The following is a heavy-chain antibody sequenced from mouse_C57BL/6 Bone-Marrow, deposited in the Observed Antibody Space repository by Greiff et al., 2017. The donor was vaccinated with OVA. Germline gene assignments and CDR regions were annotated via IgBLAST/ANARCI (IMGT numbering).Heavy chain of an antibody. CDR3: ARVAY. J-gene: IGHJ3*01. Sequence: EVKLVESGGGLVQPGGSLKLSCAASGFTFSDYYMYWVRQTPEKRLGWVAYISNGGGSTYYPDTVKGRFTISRDNAKNTLYLQMSRLKSEDTAMYYCARVAYWGQGTLVTVSA. CDR2: ISNGGGST. V-gene: IGHV5-12*01. CDR1: GFTFSDYY.